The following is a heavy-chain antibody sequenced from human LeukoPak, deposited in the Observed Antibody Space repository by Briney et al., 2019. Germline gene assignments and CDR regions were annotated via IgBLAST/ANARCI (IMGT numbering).Heavy chain of an antibody. Sequence: PSETLSLTCTVSGGSISSYYWSWIRQPPGEGLEWIGYIYYSGSTNYNPSLKSRVTISVDTSKNQFSLKLSSVTAADTAVYYCARDGVNNWNYYYYMDVWGKGTTVTVSS. J-gene: IGHJ6*03. D-gene: IGHD1-1*01. CDR2: IYYSGST. V-gene: IGHV4-59*12. CDR1: GGSISSYY. CDR3: ARDGVNNWNYYYYMDV.